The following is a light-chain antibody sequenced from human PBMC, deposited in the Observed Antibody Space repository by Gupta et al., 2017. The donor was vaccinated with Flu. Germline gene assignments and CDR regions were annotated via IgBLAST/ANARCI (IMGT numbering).Light chain of an antibody. Sequence: PSTLSASVGDRVTITCRASQSISSWLAWYQQKPGKAPKLLIYKASSLESRVPSRFSGSGSGTEYTLTIISLQPDDFATYYCQQYNSYPHTFGGGTKVEIK. J-gene: IGKJ4*01. V-gene: IGKV1-5*03. CDR3: QQYNSYPHT. CDR1: QSISSW. CDR2: KAS.